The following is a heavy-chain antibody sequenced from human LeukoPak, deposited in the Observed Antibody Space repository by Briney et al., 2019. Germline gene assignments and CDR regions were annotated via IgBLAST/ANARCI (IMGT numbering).Heavy chain of an antibody. J-gene: IGHJ5*02. Sequence: GGSLRLSCAASGFTFSSYWMSWVRQAPGKGLEWVANIKQEGSEKYYVDSVKGRFTISRDNAKNSLYLQMNSLRAEDTAVYYCASAGGYCSSTSCYPDWFDPWGQGTLVTVSS. D-gene: IGHD2-2*01. CDR3: ASAGGYCSSTSCYPDWFDP. V-gene: IGHV3-7*03. CDR2: IKQEGSEK. CDR1: GFTFSSYW.